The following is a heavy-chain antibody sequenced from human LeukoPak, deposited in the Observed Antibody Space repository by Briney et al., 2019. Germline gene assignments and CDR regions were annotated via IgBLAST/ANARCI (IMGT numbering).Heavy chain of an antibody. D-gene: IGHD3-3*01. CDR3: ARFQQTDYYDLRYGMDV. Sequence: ASVKVSCKASGYTFTGYYMHWVRQAPGQGLEWMGWINPNSGGTNYAQKFQGRVTMTRDTSISTAYMELSRLRSDDTAVYYCARFQQTDYYDLRYGMDVWGQGTTVTVS. CDR2: INPNSGGT. CDR1: GYTFTGYY. V-gene: IGHV1-2*02. J-gene: IGHJ6*02.